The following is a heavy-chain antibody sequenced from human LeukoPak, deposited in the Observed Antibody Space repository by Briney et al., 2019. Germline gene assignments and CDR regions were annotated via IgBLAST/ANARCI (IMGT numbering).Heavy chain of an antibody. D-gene: IGHD1-1*01. CDR2: IYWDDDK. Sequence: SGPTLVNPTQTLTLTCTFSGFSLSTSGVGVGWIRQPPGKALECLALIYWDDDKRYSPSLKSRLTITKDTSKNQVVLTMTNMDPVDTATYYCAHRRDTRDNWDVGYFNYWGQGTLVTVSS. J-gene: IGHJ4*02. CDR1: GFSLSTSGVG. V-gene: IGHV2-5*02. CDR3: AHRRDTRDNWDVGYFNY.